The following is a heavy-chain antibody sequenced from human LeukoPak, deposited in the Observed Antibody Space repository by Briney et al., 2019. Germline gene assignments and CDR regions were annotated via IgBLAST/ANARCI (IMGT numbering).Heavy chain of an antibody. J-gene: IGHJ4*02. CDR3: AKVSESNYDILTGYYTPYYFDY. V-gene: IGHV1-46*01. Sequence: ASVKVSCKASGYTFTDYYIHWVRQAPGQGLEWMGIIYPSGGSTSYAQKFQGRVTMTRDTSTSTAYMELSRLRSDDTAVYYCAKVSESNYDILTGYYTPYYFDYWGQGTLVTVSS. CDR1: GYTFTDYY. CDR2: IYPSGGST. D-gene: IGHD3-9*01.